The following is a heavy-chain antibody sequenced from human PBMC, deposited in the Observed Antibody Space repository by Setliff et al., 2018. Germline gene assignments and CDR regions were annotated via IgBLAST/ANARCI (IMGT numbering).Heavy chain of an antibody. J-gene: IGHJ4*02. CDR3: ARVGGLLVATMPFDY. V-gene: IGHV4-38-2*01. CDR2: IFQSGIT. Sequence: SETLSLTCAVSGFSITNGYYWGWIRQSPGKQLEWIGNIFQSGITFYNPSLKSRVTISLDPSQNQFSLKLRSVTAADTAVYFCARVGGLLVATMPFDYWGPATLVTVSS. D-gene: IGHD5-12*01. CDR1: GFSITNGYY.